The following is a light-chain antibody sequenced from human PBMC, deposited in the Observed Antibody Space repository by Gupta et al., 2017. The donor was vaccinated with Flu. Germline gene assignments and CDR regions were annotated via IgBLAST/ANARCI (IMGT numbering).Light chain of an antibody. CDR3: QQFGGSRFT. CDR2: DTS. CDR1: QIVASSR. J-gene: IGKJ3*01. Sequence: EIMLTQSPGTLSLSPGERATLFCRASQIVASSRLAWYQQRPGQSPRLLIYDTSRRASGIPDRFTGSGSGRXFSLSIXRLEPEDFAVYYCQQFGGSRFTFGXGTKVDFK. V-gene: IGKV3-20*01.